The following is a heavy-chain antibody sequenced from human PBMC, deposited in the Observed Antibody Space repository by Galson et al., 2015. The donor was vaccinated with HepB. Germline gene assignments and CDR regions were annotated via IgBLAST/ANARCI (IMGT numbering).Heavy chain of an antibody. CDR2: IWYDGSNK. D-gene: IGHD2-15*01. V-gene: IGHV3-33*01. Sequence: SLRLSCAASGFTFSSYGMHWVRQAPGKGLEWVAVIWYDGSNKYYADSVKGRFTISRDNSKNTLYLQMNSLRAEDTAVYYCAALSGGYCSGGSCYDAFDIWGQGTMVTVSS. J-gene: IGHJ3*02. CDR3: AALSGGYCSGGSCYDAFDI. CDR1: GFTFSSYG.